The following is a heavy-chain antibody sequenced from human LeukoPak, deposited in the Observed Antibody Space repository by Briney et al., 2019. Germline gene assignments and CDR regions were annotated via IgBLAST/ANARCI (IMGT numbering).Heavy chain of an antibody. V-gene: IGHV3-21*01. D-gene: IGHD4-17*01. Sequence: GGSLRLSCAASGFTFSSYNMNWLRQAPGKGLEWVSSISTSTSYIYYADSVKGRFTTSKDNAKNSLYLQMNSLRAEDTAVYYCARAGGSTVSHSDYWGQGTLVTVSS. CDR1: GFTFSSYN. J-gene: IGHJ4*02. CDR3: ARAGGSTVSHSDY. CDR2: ISTSTSYI.